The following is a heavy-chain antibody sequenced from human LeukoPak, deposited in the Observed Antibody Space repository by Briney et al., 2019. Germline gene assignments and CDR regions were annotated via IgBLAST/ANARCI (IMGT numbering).Heavy chain of an antibody. CDR3: ARSDPQYYYDSSGYSYPLEFFQH. V-gene: IGHV3-21*01. CDR2: ISSSSSYI. CDR1: GFTFSSYS. Sequence: GGSLRLSCAASGFTFSSYSMNWVRQALGKGLEWVSSISSSSSYIYSADSVKGRFTISRDNAKNSLYLQMNSLRGEDTAVYYCARSDPQYYYDSSGYSYPLEFFQHWGQGTLVTVSS. J-gene: IGHJ1*01. D-gene: IGHD3-22*01.